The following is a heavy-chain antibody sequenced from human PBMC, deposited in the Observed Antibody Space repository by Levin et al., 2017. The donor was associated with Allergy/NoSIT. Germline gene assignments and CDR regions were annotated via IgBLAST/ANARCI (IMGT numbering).Heavy chain of an antibody. CDR3: AKDGMEAVAYYFDY. CDR2: ISYDGSNK. Sequence: GESLKISCAASGFTFSSYGMHWVRQAPGKGLEWVAVISYDGSNKYYADSVKGRFTISRDNSKNTLYLQMNSLRAEDTAVYYCAKDGMEAVAYYFDYWGQGTLVTVSS. CDR1: GFTFSSYG. J-gene: IGHJ4*02. V-gene: IGHV3-30*18. D-gene: IGHD6-19*01.